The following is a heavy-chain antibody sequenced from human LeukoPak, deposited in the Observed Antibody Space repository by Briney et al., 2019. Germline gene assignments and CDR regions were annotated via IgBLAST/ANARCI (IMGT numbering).Heavy chain of an antibody. CDR3: AKDGDYYDSSGYPSPHDY. CDR1: GFTFSSHA. Sequence: GGSLRLSCAASGFTFSSHAMSWVRQAPGKVLEWVSAISGSGGSTYYADSVKGRFTISRDNSKNTLYLQMNSLRAEDTAVYYCAKDGDYYDSSGYPSPHDYWGQGTLVTVSS. CDR2: ISGSGGST. V-gene: IGHV3-23*01. J-gene: IGHJ4*02. D-gene: IGHD3-22*01.